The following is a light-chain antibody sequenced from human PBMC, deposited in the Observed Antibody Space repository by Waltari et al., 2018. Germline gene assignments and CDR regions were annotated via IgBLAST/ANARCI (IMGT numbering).Light chain of an antibody. CDR1: QSICSS. J-gene: IGKJ4*01. Sequence: DIQMTQSPSTLSASVGDRVTITCRASQSICSSLAWYQQKPGKAPKVVIYEASSLESGVSSRFSGSGSGTEFTLTISSLQPDDFATYYCQQCNSYLLTFGGGTKVEIK. V-gene: IGKV1-5*03. CDR3: QQCNSYLLT. CDR2: EAS.